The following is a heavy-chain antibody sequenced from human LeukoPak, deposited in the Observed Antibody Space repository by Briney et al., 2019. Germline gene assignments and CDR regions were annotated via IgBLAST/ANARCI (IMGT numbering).Heavy chain of an antibody. J-gene: IGHJ2*01. CDR1: GGTFSSYA. Sequence: ASVKVSCKASGGTFSSYAISWVRQAPGQGLEWMGRIIPILGIANYAQKFQGRVTITADKSTSTAYMELSSLRSEDTAVYYCARDMVGATGSHWYFDLWGRGTLVTVSS. CDR3: ARDMVGATGSHWYFDL. V-gene: IGHV1-69*04. D-gene: IGHD1-26*01. CDR2: IIPILGIA.